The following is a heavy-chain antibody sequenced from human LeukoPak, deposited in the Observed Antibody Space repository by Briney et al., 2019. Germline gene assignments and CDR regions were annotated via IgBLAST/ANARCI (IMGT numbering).Heavy chain of an antibody. CDR1: GSTFSSYG. J-gene: IGHJ4*02. V-gene: IGHV3-23*01. CDR3: AKDQDDYVWGSYRYNNVSFDY. Sequence: GGSLRLSCAASGSTFSSYGMHWVRQAPGKGLEWVSAISGSGGSTYYADSVKGRFTISRDNSKNTLYLQMNSLRAEDTAVYYCAKDQDDYVWGSYRYNNVSFDYWGQGTLVTVSS. CDR2: ISGSGGST. D-gene: IGHD3-16*02.